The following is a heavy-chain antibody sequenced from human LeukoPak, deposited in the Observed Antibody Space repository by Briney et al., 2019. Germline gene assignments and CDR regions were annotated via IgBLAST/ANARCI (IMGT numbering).Heavy chain of an antibody. CDR3: ARDRVSPFDY. D-gene: IGHD3-16*02. CDR2: IKNDGSST. CDR1: GFTFSSDG. J-gene: IGHJ4*02. V-gene: IGHV3-74*01. Sequence: GGSLRLSCAASGFTFSSDGMTWVRQAPGKGLEWVSRIKNDGSSTDCADSVKGRFTISRDNAKNTVYLYMKSLRAEDTAVYYCARDRVSPFDYWGQGTLVTVSS.